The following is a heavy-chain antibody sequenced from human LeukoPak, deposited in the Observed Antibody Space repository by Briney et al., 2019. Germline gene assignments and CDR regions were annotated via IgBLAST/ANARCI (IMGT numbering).Heavy chain of an antibody. CDR2: LRSTANTHAT. Sequence: PGGSLRLSCAASGFSLSGSVVHWVRQASGKGLEWVGRLRSTANTHATTYSASVKGRFTISRDDSRNTAYLQMNSLKTEDTAVYYCTRAPGTDYYYYGMDVWGQGTTVTVSS. CDR3: TRAPGTDYYYYGMDV. V-gene: IGHV3-73*01. J-gene: IGHJ6*02. D-gene: IGHD1-14*01. CDR1: GFSLSGSV.